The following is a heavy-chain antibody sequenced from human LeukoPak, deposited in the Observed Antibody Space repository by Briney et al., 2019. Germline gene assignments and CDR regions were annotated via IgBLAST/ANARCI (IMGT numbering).Heavy chain of an antibody. CDR2: TYYRSKWYN. D-gene: IGHD1-7*01. CDR3: ARDELYLTGTLGYYFDY. J-gene: IGHJ4*02. Sequence: SQTLSLTCAISRVSVSTNRAASNSIWHSPSRGLEWLGRTYYRSKWYNDYAVSVKSRITINPDASKNQFCLQLNSVTPEDTAVYYCARDELYLTGTLGYYFDYWGQGTLVTVSS. CDR1: RVSVSTNRAA. V-gene: IGHV6-1*01.